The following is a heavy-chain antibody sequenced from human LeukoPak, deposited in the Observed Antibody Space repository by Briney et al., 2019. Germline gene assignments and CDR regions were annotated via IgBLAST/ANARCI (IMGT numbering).Heavy chain of an antibody. CDR1: GGSFSSYY. Sequence: SETLSLTCAVYGGSFSSYYWSWIRQPPGKGLERIGEINHSGSTNYNPSLKSRVTISVDTSKNQFSLKLSSVTAADTAVYYCASFGRGVPAAIPSYWGQGTLVTVSS. CDR2: INHSGST. V-gene: IGHV4-34*01. J-gene: IGHJ4*02. D-gene: IGHD2-2*01. CDR3: ASFGRGVPAAIPSY.